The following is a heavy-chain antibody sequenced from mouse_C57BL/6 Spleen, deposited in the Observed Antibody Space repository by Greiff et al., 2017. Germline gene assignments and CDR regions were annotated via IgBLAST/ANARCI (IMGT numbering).Heavy chain of an antibody. CDR2: FYPGSGSI. J-gene: IGHJ4*01. CDR3: ARREGPKCAMDY. V-gene: IGHV1-62-2*01. Sequence: VQLQQSGAELVKPGASVKLSCKASGYTFTEYTIHWVKQRSGQGLEWIGWFYPGSGSIKYNEKFKDKATLTADKSSSTVYMELSRLTSEDSAVXICARREGPKCAMDYWGQGTSVTVSS. D-gene: IGHD1-3*01. CDR1: GYTFTEYT.